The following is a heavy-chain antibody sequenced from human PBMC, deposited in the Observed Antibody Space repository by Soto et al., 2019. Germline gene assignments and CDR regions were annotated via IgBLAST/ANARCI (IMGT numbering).Heavy chain of an antibody. J-gene: IGHJ5*02. CDR3: ARDLGYCSGGSCWFDP. CDR1: VYTFTSYY. D-gene: IGHD2-15*01. Sequence: GASVKVSCKASVYTFTSYYMHWVRQAHGQGLEWMGIINPSGGSTSYAQKFQGRVTMTRDTSTSTVYMELSSLRSEDTAVYYCARDLGYCSGGSCWFDPWGQGTLVTVSS. V-gene: IGHV1-46*03. CDR2: INPSGGST.